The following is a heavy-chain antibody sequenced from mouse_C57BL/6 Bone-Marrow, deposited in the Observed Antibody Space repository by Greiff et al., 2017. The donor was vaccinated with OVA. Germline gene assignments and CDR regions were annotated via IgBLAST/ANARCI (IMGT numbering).Heavy chain of an antibody. CDR3: ARSLWYYGSISYAMYY. CDR1: GYSFTGYF. CDR2: INPYNGDT. V-gene: IGHV1-20*01. D-gene: IGHD1-1*01. Sequence: VQLQQSGPELVKPGDSVKISCKASGYSFTGYFMNWVMQSHGKSLEWIGRINPYNGDTFYNQKFKGKATLTVDKSSSTAHMELRSRTSEDSAVYYFARSLWYYGSISYAMYYWGQGTSVTGSS. J-gene: IGHJ4*01.